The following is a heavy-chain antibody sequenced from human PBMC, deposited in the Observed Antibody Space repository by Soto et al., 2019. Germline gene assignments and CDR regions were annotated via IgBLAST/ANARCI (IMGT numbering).Heavy chain of an antibody. CDR3: ATSYDSGVDP. D-gene: IGHD5-12*01. CDR1: GYSFSKYG. V-gene: IGHV1-18*04. J-gene: IGHJ5*02. CDR2: VKPDNGDT. Sequence: QLQLVQSGAEVERPGASVRVSCKAYGYSFSKYGISWIRQAPGQGLEWMGWVKPDNGDTNYAQKFQGRVTMTTDTTSTTAYMELRSLRSDDTAVYYCATSYDSGVDPWGQGTLVSVSS.